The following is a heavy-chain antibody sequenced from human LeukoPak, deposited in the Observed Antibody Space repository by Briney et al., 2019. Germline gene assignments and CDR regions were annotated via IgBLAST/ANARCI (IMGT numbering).Heavy chain of an antibody. J-gene: IGHJ4*02. V-gene: IGHV3-30*02. Sequence: PGGSLRLSCAASGFTFSSYGMHWVRQAPGKGLEGVAFIRYDGSNKYYADSVKGRFTISRDNSKNTLYLQMNSLRAEDTAVYYCAKDAPIAADLDYWGQGTLVTVSS. CDR2: IRYDGSNK. D-gene: IGHD6-13*01. CDR1: GFTFSSYG. CDR3: AKDAPIAADLDY.